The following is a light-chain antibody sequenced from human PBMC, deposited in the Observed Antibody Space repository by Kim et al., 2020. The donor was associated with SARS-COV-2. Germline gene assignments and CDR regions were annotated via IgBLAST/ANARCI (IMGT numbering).Light chain of an antibody. V-gene: IGLV1-44*01. CDR2: SND. J-gene: IGLJ3*02. Sequence: GQRVTIACTGSSSNIGSNVVNWYQQLPGTAPKLLIYSNDYRSSGVPDRFSGYKSGTSASLDISGLQSEDETDYYCVAWDDSLDGSVFGGGTQLTVL. CDR1: SSNIGSNV. CDR3: VAWDDSLDGSV.